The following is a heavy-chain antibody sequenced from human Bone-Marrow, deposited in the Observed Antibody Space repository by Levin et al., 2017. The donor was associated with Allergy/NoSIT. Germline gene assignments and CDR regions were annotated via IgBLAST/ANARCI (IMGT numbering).Heavy chain of an antibody. D-gene: IGHD3-9*01. V-gene: IGHV3-48*04. CDR1: GFTFSSYS. Sequence: GGSLRLSCAASGFTFSSYSMNWVRQAPGKGLEWVSYISSSSSTIYYADSVKGRFTISRDNAKNSLYLQMNSLRAEDTAVYYCARHYYDILTGSNWFDPWGQGTLVTVSS. CDR2: ISSSSSTI. CDR3: ARHYYDILTGSNWFDP. J-gene: IGHJ5*02.